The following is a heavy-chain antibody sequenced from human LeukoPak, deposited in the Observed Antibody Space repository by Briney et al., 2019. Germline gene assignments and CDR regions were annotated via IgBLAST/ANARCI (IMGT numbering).Heavy chain of an antibody. CDR1: GFTFSSYE. Sequence: PGGSLRLSCAASGFTFSSYEMNWVRQAPGKGLEWVSYISSSGSTIYYADSVKGRFTISRDNAKNSLYLQMNSLRAEDTAVYYCARVGLLWFGSLDYWGQGTLVTVSS. CDR3: ARVGLLWFGSLDY. D-gene: IGHD3-10*01. CDR2: ISSSGSTI. V-gene: IGHV3-48*03. J-gene: IGHJ4*02.